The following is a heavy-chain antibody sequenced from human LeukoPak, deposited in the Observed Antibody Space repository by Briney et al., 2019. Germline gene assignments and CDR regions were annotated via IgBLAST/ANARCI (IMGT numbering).Heavy chain of an antibody. J-gene: IGHJ5*02. CDR3: ARRPLGFGEPWFDP. D-gene: IGHD3-10*01. V-gene: IGHV4-59*01. CDR2: IYYSGST. Sequence: SETLSLTCAVYGGSFSGYYWSWIRQPPGKGLEWIGYIYYSGSTNYNPSLKSRVTISVDTSKNQFSLKLSSVTAADTAVYYCARRPLGFGEPWFDPWGQGTLVTVSS. CDR1: GGSFSGYY.